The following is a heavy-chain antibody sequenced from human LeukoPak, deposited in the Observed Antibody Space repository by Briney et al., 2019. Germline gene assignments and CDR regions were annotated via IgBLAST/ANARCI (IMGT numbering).Heavy chain of an antibody. CDR2: IMYRGNT. Sequence: SETLSLTCAVDGGSFGAFYWAWIRQSPGKGPEWIGEIMYRGNTNHNPSLRSRVSMSVDTSKNELSLRLTSVTAADTGIYYCARGPTISETGYFDYWGQGTLVTVSS. CDR3: ARGPTISETGYFDY. V-gene: IGHV4-34*01. CDR1: GGSFGAFY. D-gene: IGHD1-1*01. J-gene: IGHJ4*03.